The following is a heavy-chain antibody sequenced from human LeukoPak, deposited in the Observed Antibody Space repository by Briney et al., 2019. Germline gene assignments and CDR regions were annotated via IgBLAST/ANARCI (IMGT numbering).Heavy chain of an antibody. Sequence: PGGSLRLSCAASGFTFSSYEMNWVRQAPGKGLEWVSYISSSGRTIYYADSVKGRFIISRDYPKTSPYLQMSSLTSDDTAVYYCATQGGDILTGYLDYWGEGTLVTVSS. J-gene: IGHJ4*02. V-gene: IGHV3-48*03. CDR1: GFTFSSYE. CDR2: ISSSGRTI. CDR3: ATQGGDILTGYLDY. D-gene: IGHD3-9*01.